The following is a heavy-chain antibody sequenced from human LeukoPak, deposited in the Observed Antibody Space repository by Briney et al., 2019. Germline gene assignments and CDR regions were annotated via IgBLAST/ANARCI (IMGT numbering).Heavy chain of an antibody. Sequence: ASVKVSCKVSGYTLTELSMHWVRQAPGKGLEWMGGFDPEDGETIYAQKFQGRVTMTEDTSTDTAYMELSSLRSEDTAVYYCATEIYDETYDSSGRFWYFDLWGRGTLVTVSS. CDR1: GYTLTELS. CDR2: FDPEDGET. J-gene: IGHJ2*01. V-gene: IGHV1-24*01. D-gene: IGHD3-22*01. CDR3: ATEIYDETYDSSGRFWYFDL.